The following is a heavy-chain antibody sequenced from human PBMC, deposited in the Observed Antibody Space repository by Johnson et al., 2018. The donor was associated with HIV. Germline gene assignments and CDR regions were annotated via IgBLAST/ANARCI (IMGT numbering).Heavy chain of an antibody. V-gene: IGHV3-30*03. J-gene: IGHJ3*02. D-gene: IGHD1-20*01. CDR3: AGITGTDDAFDI. Sequence: QVQLMESGGGVVQPGRSLRLSCAASGFTFSSYGMHWVRQAPGKGLEWVAVISYDGSNKDYADSVKGRFTISRDNSKNTLYLQMNSLRAEDTAVYYCAGITGTDDAFDIWGQGTMVTVSS. CDR1: GFTFSSYG. CDR2: ISYDGSNK.